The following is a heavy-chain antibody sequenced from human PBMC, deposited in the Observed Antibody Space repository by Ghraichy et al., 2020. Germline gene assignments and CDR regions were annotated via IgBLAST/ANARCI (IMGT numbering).Heavy chain of an antibody. J-gene: IGHJ3*01. CDR1: GFTFSTHW. CDR2: FDGDESNT. Sequence: GGSLRLSCEASGFTFSTHWVHWVRQAPGKGLEWVSRFDGDESNTVYTDSVKGRFTISRDNAKNTLYLEMSSLRADDTAVYYCARGPVVGSTDAFDVWGPGTMVTVSS. CDR3: ARGPVVGSTDAFDV. V-gene: IGHV3-74*01. D-gene: IGHD4-23*01.